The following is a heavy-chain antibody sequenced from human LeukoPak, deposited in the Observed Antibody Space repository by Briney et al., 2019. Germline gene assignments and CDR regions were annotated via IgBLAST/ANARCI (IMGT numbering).Heavy chain of an antibody. J-gene: IGHJ4*02. Sequence: GGSLRPSCAASGITFSSYTMNWVRQAPGKGLEWVSFISTSSSYTYYADSVKGRFNISRDNAKKSLYLQMNSLRAEDTAVYYCARDLELLWFGELLYYFDYWGQGTLVTVSS. CDR2: ISTSSSYT. CDR1: GITFSSYT. D-gene: IGHD3-10*01. V-gene: IGHV3-21*01. CDR3: ARDLELLWFGELLYYFDY.